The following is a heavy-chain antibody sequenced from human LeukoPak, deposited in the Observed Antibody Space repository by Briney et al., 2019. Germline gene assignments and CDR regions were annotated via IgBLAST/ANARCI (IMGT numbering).Heavy chain of an antibody. D-gene: IGHD1-26*01. J-gene: IGHJ4*02. Sequence: SETLSLTCTVSGGSISSSSYYWGWIRQPPGKGLEWIGSIYYSGSTYYNPSLKSRVTISIDTSKNQFSLKLSSVTAADTAVYYCARVSARGSYFFPFYFDYWGQGTLVTVSS. CDR2: IYYSGST. V-gene: IGHV4-39*07. CDR1: GGSISSSSYY. CDR3: ARVSARGSYFFPFYFDY.